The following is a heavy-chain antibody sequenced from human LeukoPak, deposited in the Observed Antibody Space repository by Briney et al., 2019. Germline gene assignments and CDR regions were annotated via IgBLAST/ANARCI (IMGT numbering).Heavy chain of an antibody. Sequence: ASVKVSCKASGYTFTSYGISWVRQAPGQGLEWMGWIGAYNGNTNYAQKLQGRVTMTTDTSTSTAYMELRSLRSDDTAVYYCARDHIPLSIAGYSSGWTIWGQGTMVTVSS. V-gene: IGHV1-18*01. CDR2: IGAYNGNT. J-gene: IGHJ3*02. CDR1: GYTFTSYG. D-gene: IGHD6-19*01. CDR3: ARDHIPLSIAGYSSGWTI.